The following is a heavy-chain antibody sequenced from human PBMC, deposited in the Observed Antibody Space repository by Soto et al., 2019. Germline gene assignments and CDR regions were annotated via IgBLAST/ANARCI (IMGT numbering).Heavy chain of an antibody. D-gene: IGHD6-13*01. V-gene: IGHV1-46*01. CDR2: INPLPTSGST. CDR1: GYIFTNYY. CDR3: ARDLAAAAY. J-gene: IGHJ4*02. Sequence: QVQLVQPGAEVKKPGASVKVSCKASGYIFTNYYIHWVRQAPGQGLEWMAIINPLPTSGSTNYAQECQGRLPVTRDTSRSTVYMELSRLRSDDTAIYYCARDLAAAAYWGQGTLVTVSS.